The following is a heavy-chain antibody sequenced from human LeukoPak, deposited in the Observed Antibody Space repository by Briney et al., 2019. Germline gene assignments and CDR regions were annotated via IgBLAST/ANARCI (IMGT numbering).Heavy chain of an antibody. CDR1: GGSISSYY. D-gene: IGHD4-23*01. J-gene: IGHJ4*02. V-gene: IGHV4-59*01. Sequence: SETLSLTCTVSGGSISSYYWSWIRQPPGKGLEWIGYIYYSGSTNYNPSLKSRVTVSVDTSKNQFSLKLSSVTAADTAVYYCARAPLNSSFRFDYWGQGTLVTVSS. CDR3: ARAPLNSSFRFDY. CDR2: IYYSGST.